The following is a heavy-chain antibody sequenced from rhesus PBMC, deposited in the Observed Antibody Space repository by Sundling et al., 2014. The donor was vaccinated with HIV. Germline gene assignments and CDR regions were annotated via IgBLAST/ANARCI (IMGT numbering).Heavy chain of an antibody. D-gene: IGHD3-3*01. CDR2: IYWDDDK. Sequence: QVTLKESGPALVKPTQTLTLTCTFSGFSLSASGMGVSWIRQPPGKTLEWLAHIYWDDDKRYSTSLTSRLSVSKDTSKNQVVLTMTNMEPMDTGTYYCVRRRASADSQIWDYWGQGLLVTVSS. CDR1: GFSLSASGMG. V-gene: IGHV2-174*02. CDR3: VRRRASADSQIWDY. J-gene: IGHJ4*01.